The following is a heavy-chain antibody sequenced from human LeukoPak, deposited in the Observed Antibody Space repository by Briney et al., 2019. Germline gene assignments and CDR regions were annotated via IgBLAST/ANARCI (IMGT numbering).Heavy chain of an antibody. CDR2: INSDGSST. CDR3: ARDTNWGFDY. Sequence: PGGSLRLSCAASGFTFSSYWMHWVRQAPGEGLVWVSSINSDGSSTSYADSVKGRFTISRDNAKNTLYLQMNSLRAEDTAVYYCARDTNWGFDYWGQGTLVTVSS. D-gene: IGHD7-27*01. CDR1: GFTFSSYW. V-gene: IGHV3-74*01. J-gene: IGHJ4*02.